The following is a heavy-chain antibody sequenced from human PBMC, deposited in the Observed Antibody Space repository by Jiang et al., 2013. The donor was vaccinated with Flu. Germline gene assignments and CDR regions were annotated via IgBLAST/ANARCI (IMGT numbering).Heavy chain of an antibody. V-gene: IGHV1-2*02. CDR3: ARDGKYSWSDGNWFDP. Sequence: LEWMGWINPNSGGTNYAQKFQGRVTMTRDTSISTAYMELSRLRSDDTAVYYCARDGKYSWSDGNWFDPWGQGTLVTVSS. CDR2: INPNSGGT. D-gene: IGHD2/OR15-2a*01. J-gene: IGHJ5*02.